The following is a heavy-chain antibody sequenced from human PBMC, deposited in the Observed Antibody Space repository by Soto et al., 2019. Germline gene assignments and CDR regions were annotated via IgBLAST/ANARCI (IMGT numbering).Heavy chain of an antibody. CDR2: IFYTGTT. D-gene: IGHD6-6*01. CDR1: GASVRNDPYY. CDR3: ATATSDYSSSGWFDP. V-gene: IGHV4-31*03. J-gene: IGHJ5*02. Sequence: SETLSLTCTVSGASVRNDPYYWTWLRQHPGKGLEWIGYIFYTGTTYYNPSLKSRGTISVDTSKNHFSLKLTSVTAADTAIYYCATATSDYSSSGWFDPWGQGTLVTVSS.